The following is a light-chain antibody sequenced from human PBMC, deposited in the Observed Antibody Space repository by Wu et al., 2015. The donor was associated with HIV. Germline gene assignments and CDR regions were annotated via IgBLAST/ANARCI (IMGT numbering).Light chain of an antibody. V-gene: IGKV3D-15*01. Sequence: EIVMTQSPATLSVSPGERATLSCRASQSVSNNLAWYRQRPGQAPRLLISGASTRATGIAARFSASGSGTDFTLTISSMQSEDFAVYYCQQYNNWPRAFGPGTKVDIK. CDR2: GAS. J-gene: IGKJ3*01. CDR1: QSVSNN. CDR3: QQYNNWPRA.